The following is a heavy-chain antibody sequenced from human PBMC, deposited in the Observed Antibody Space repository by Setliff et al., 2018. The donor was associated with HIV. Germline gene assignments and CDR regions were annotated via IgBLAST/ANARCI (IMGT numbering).Heavy chain of an antibody. J-gene: IGHJ5*02. CDR3: AAQGVP. CDR1: GFTFSSYT. Sequence: PGGSLRLSCAASGFTFSSYTINWVRQAPGEGLEWLASISSTGAYTHYADSLKGRFTISRDNAKNSVLLQMNSLRVEDTAVYFCAAQGVPWGQGTQVTVSS. CDR2: ISSTGAYT. V-gene: IGHV3-21*01.